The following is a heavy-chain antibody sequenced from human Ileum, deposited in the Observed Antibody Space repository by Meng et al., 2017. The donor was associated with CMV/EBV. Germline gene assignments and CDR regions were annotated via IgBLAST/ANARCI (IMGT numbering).Heavy chain of an antibody. CDR3: ARDLGTGTAFYFDY. V-gene: IGHV3-21*01. D-gene: IGHD1-7*01. CDR2: ISSTTTYI. J-gene: IGHJ4*02. Sequence: SCAASGFTFSSYDMNWVRQAPGQGLEWVSSISSTTTYIGYADSVKGRFTISRDNAKNSLYLQMSSLRAEDTAVYYCARDLGTGTAFYFDYWGQGALVTVSS. CDR1: GFTFSSYD.